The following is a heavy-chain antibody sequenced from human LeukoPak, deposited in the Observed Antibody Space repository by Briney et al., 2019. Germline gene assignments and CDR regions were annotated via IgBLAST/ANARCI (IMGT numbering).Heavy chain of an antibody. CDR3: ARGRTIGGVIVRRYYFDY. Sequence: SDTLSLTCTLSVRSIRRYYWRWTRQPPGKGLEGIGYIYYSGHIHYNLCLKSRINIPVDTTEFQVSLKLNTVTAADPGVYCCARGRTIGGVIVRRYYFDYWGQRTLVTASS. CDR1: VRSIRRYY. J-gene: IGHJ4*02. D-gene: IGHD3-16*02. CDR2: IYYSGHI. V-gene: IGHV4-59*07.